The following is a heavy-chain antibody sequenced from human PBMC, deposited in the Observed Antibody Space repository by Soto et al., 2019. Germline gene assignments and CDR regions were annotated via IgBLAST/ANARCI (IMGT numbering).Heavy chain of an antibody. J-gene: IGHJ3*01. Sequence: QVQLQESGPGLVKPSETLSLTCTVSGGSISSYYWSWIRQPPGKGLEWIGYIYYSGSTNYNPSLKSRVTIPVDTSKNQLSLMLTSVTAAGTAVYYCARRYVSAFDFWGQGTMVTVSS. CDR3: ARRYVSAFDF. D-gene: IGHD3-10*02. V-gene: IGHV4-59*01. CDR1: GGSISSYY. CDR2: IYYSGST.